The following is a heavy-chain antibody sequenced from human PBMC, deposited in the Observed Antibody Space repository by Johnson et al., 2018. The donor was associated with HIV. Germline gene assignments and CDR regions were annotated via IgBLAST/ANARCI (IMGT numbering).Heavy chain of an antibody. V-gene: IGHV3-9*01. CDR3: ARRAYYYDSSCYYSHAFDI. CDR2: INWNSGRI. Sequence: VQLVESGGGLVQPGRSLRLSCAASGFTFDDYAMHWVRQAPGKGLEWVSGINWNSGRIGYADSVKGRFTISRDNAKNSLYLQMNSLRAEDTALYYCARRAYYYDSSCYYSHAFDIWGQGTMVTVSS. D-gene: IGHD3-22*01. CDR1: GFTFDDYA. J-gene: IGHJ3*02.